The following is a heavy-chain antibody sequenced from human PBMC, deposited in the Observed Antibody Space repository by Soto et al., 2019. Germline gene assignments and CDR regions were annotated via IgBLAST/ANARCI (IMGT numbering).Heavy chain of an antibody. J-gene: IGHJ4*02. CDR3: ARASSSSSAADY. D-gene: IGHD6-6*01. CDR2: IDDSESA. V-gene: IGHV4-31*03. Sequence: QVQLQESGPGLVKPSQTLSLTCNVSGESISSGGYYWSWIRHHPGKGLEWIGYIDDSESAYYNPSLKSRVTISMDTSKNHFAMRLSSVTGADTAVYYCARASSSSSAADYWGQGTLVTVSS. CDR1: GESISSGGYY.